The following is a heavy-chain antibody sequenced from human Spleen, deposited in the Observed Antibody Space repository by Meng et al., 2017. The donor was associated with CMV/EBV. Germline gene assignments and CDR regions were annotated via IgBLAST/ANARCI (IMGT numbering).Heavy chain of an antibody. CDR3: ASGIVVPAAIGWFDP. V-gene: IGHV3-21*01. D-gene: IGHD2-2*01. J-gene: IGHJ5*02. CDR2: ISSSSSYI. CDR1: GFTFSSYE. Sequence: GESLKISCAASGFTFSSYEMNWVRQAPGKGLEWVSSISSSSSYIYYADSVKGRFTISRDNAKNSLYLQMNSLRAEDTAVYYCASGIVVPAAIGWFDPWGQGTLVTVSS.